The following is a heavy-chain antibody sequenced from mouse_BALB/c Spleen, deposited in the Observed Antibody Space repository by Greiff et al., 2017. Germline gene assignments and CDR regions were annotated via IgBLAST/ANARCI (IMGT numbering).Heavy chain of an antibody. CDR2: IYPGNSDT. Sequence: VQLQQSGTVLARPGASVKMSCKASGYTFTSYWMHWVKQRPGQGLEWIGAIYPGNSDTSYNQKFKGKAKLTAVTSTSTAYMKLSSLTNEDSEVYNCTLYRYDGGFAYWGQGTLVTVSA. V-gene: IGHV1-5*01. D-gene: IGHD2-14*01. CDR3: TLYRYDGGFAY. J-gene: IGHJ3*01. CDR1: GYTFTSYW.